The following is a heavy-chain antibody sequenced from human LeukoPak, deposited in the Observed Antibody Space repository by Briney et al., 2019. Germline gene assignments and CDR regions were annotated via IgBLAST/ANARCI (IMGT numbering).Heavy chain of an antibody. CDR1: GFTFSSYS. J-gene: IGHJ5*02. V-gene: IGHV3-21*01. CDR3: ARWGPGGNYVSNWFDP. D-gene: IGHD4-23*01. CDR2: INSRSSYI. Sequence: GGSLRLSCAASGFTFSSYSMNWVRQAPGKGLEWVSSINSRSSYIYYADSVKGRFTISRDNTKNSLYLQMNSLRAEDTAVYYCARWGPGGNYVSNWFDPWGQGTLVTVS.